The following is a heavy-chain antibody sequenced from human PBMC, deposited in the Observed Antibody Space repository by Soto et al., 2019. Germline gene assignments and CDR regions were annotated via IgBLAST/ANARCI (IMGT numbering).Heavy chain of an antibody. CDR2: TYYRSKWYN. CDR1: GDSVSSNSAA. J-gene: IGHJ6*02. V-gene: IGHV6-1*01. D-gene: IGHD3-3*01. CDR3: ARVLRFLEWSPIRGYYYYGMDV. Sequence: PSQTLSLTCAISGDSVSSNSAAWNWIRQSPSRDLEWLGRTYYRSKWYNDYAVSVKSRITINPDTSKNQFSLQLNSVSPEDTAVYYCARVLRFLEWSPIRGYYYYGMDVWGQGTTVTVSS.